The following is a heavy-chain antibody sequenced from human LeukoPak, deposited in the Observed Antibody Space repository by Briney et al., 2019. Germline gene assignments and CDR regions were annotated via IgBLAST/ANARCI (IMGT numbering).Heavy chain of an antibody. CDR1: GDSISSYY. J-gene: IGHJ4*02. Sequence: PSETLSLTCTVSGDSISSYYWSWIRQPPGKGLEWIGCIYYNGNTNYNPSLKSRLSISVDTSKNQISLKLSSVTAADTAVYYCASTRFYHDTSGYYPVPFFDYWGQGTLVTVSS. CDR3: ASTRFYHDTSGYYPVPFFDY. CDR2: IYYNGNT. D-gene: IGHD3-22*01. V-gene: IGHV4-59*01.